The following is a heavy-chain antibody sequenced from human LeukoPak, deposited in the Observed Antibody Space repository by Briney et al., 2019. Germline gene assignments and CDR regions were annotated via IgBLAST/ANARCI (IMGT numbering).Heavy chain of an antibody. CDR1: GYTFTIYD. CDR2: MTPNSGNT. Sequence: ASVKVSCKASGYTFTIYDIDWVRQAPGQGLEWMGWMTPNSGNTGYAQKFQGRVTMTRNTSISTAYMELSSLRSDDTAVYYCARGGLRAGTGGFDPWGQGTLVTVSS. V-gene: IGHV1-8*01. J-gene: IGHJ5*02. D-gene: IGHD6-13*01. CDR3: ARGGLRAGTGGFDP.